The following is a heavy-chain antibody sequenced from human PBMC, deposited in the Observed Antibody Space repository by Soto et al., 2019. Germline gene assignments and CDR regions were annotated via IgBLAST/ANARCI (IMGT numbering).Heavy chain of an antibody. CDR1: GFTFSSYA. CDR2: ISGSGGST. J-gene: IGHJ6*02. D-gene: IGHD6-19*01. Sequence: GGSLRLSCAASGFTFSSYAMSWVRQAPGKGLEWVSAISGSGGSTYYADSVKGRFTISRDNSKNTLYLQMNSLRAGDTAVYYCAKTRSSGWYYIYGMDVWGQGTTVTVSS. V-gene: IGHV3-23*01. CDR3: AKTRSSGWYYIYGMDV.